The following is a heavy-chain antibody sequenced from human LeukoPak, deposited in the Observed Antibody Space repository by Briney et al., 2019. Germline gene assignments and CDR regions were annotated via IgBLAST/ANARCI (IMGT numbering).Heavy chain of an antibody. Sequence: GGSLRLSCAASGFTFSSYGIHWVRQAPGKGLEWVAVISSDGSNKFYADSVQGRFTVSRDTSKKKLFLQMNSLRAEDTGVYYCAQGPWEQQYPAYWGQGTQVTVSS. V-gene: IGHV3-30*18. D-gene: IGHD6-13*01. CDR3: AQGPWEQQYPAY. CDR1: GFTFSSYG. CDR2: ISSDGSNK. J-gene: IGHJ4*02.